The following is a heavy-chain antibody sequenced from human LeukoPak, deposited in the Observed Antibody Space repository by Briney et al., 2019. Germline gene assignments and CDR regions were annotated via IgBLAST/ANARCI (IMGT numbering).Heavy chain of an antibody. D-gene: IGHD3-22*01. J-gene: IGHJ4*02. V-gene: IGHV1-8*03. CDR1: GYTFTSYD. CDR2: MNPNSGNT. CDR3: ARVRGSSGYYY. Sequence: ASVKVSCKASGYTFTSYDINWVRQATGQGLEWMGWMNPNSGNTGYAQKFQDRVTITRNTSISTAYMELSSLRSEDTAVYYCARVRGSSGYYYWGQGTLVTVSS.